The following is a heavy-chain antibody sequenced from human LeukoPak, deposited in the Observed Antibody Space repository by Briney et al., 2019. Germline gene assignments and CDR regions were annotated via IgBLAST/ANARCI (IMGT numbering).Heavy chain of an antibody. D-gene: IGHD2-21*02. Sequence: GGSLRLSCAASGFTFSRYDMHWVRQAPGKGLEWVAVISYDGSNKYYADSVKGRFTISRDNSKNTLYLQMNSLRAEDTAVYYCTKPPIRHIVVVTDLDYWGQGTLVTVSS. V-gene: IGHV3-30*18. CDR2: ISYDGSNK. J-gene: IGHJ4*02. CDR3: TKPPIRHIVVVTDLDY. CDR1: GFTFSRYD.